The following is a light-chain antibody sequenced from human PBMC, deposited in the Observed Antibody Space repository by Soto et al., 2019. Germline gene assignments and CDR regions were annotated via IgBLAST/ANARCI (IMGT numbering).Light chain of an antibody. Sequence: EIVLTQSPGTLSLSPGERATLSCRASQSVSSSYLAWYQQKPGQAPSLLIYDASNRATGIPARFSGSGSGTDFTLTICSLEPEDFAVYYCQQRTNWPRTFGQGTKVDIK. CDR2: DAS. CDR1: QSVSSSY. J-gene: IGKJ1*01. V-gene: IGKV3D-20*02. CDR3: QQRTNWPRT.